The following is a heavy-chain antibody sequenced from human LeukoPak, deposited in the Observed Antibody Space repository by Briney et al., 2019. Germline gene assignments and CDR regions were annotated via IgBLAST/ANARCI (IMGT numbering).Heavy chain of an antibody. V-gene: IGHV3-21*01. CDR2: ISSSSSYI. D-gene: IGHD2-15*01. Sequence: GGSLRLSCAASGFTFSSYSMNWVRQAPGKGLEWVSSISSSSSYIYYADSVKGRFTISRDNAKNSLYLQMNSLRAEDTAVYYCARDPLARCSGGSCHLEQDWFDPWGQGTLVTVSS. CDR3: ARDPLARCSGGSCHLEQDWFDP. CDR1: GFTFSSYS. J-gene: IGHJ5*02.